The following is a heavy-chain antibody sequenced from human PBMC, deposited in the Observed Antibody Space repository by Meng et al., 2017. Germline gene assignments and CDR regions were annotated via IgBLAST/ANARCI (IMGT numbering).Heavy chain of an antibody. J-gene: IGHJ4*02. CDR3: ARDHSGSCDY. CDR2: ISYDGSNK. Sequence: VQVVEAGGGVVQPWRSLRLSCAASGFTFSSYAMHWVRQAPGKGLEWVAVISYDGSNKYYADSVKGRFTISRDNSKNTLYLQMNSLRAEDTAVYYCARDHSGSCDYWGQGTLVTAFS. D-gene: IGHD1-26*01. V-gene: IGHV3-30*04. CDR1: GFTFSSYA.